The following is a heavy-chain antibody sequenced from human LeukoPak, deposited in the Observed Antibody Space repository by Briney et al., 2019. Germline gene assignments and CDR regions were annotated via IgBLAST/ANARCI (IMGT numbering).Heavy chain of an antibody. CDR1: SFTFSSNA. Sequence: GGSLRLSWAAYSFTFSSNAMRWVRQAPGKGLEWVSVISGSGGSTYYADSVKGRFTISRDNSKNPLYLQINSLRAEDTAVHYWAKDQGRGWFRVDFDHWGQGTLVTVSS. CDR3: AKDQGRGWFRVDFDH. CDR2: ISGSGGST. D-gene: IGHD3-10*01. J-gene: IGHJ4*02. V-gene: IGHV3-23*01.